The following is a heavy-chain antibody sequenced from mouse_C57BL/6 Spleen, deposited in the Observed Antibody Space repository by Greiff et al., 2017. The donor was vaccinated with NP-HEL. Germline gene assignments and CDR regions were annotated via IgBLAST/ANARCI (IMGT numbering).Heavy chain of an antibody. CDR2: IWSGGST. CDR1: GFSLTSYG. CDR3: ARNGIEGFAY. J-gene: IGHJ3*01. Sequence: QVQLKQSGPGLVQPSQSLSITCTVSGFSLTSYGVHWVRQSPGKGLEWLGVIWSGGSTDYNAAFISRLSISKDNSKSQVFVKMNSLQADDTAIYYCARNGIEGFAYWGQGTLVTVSA. D-gene: IGHD4-1*01. V-gene: IGHV2-2*01.